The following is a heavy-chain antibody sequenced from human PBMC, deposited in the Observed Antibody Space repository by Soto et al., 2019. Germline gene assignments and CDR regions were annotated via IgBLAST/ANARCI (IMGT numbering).Heavy chain of an antibody. D-gene: IGHD3-3*01. Sequence: ASVKVSCKASGYTFTSYGISWVRQAPGQGLEWMGWISAYNGNTNYAQKLQGRVTMTTDTSTSTAYMELRSLRSDDTAVYYCARDRLRCLEWLASPFDFWGQGTLVTVPS. CDR1: GYTFTSYG. CDR2: ISAYNGNT. V-gene: IGHV1-18*01. J-gene: IGHJ4*02. CDR3: ARDRLRCLEWLASPFDF.